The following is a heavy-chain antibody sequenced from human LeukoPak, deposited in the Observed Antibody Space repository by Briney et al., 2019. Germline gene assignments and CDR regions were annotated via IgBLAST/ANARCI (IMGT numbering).Heavy chain of an antibody. CDR2: INPNSGGT. V-gene: IGHV1-2*02. CDR3: ARDQGWLQYPFDY. Sequence: ASVKVSCKASGYTFTGYYMHWVRQAPGQGLEWMGWINPNSGGTNYAQKFQGRVTMTRDTSISTAYMELRRLRSDDTAVYYCARDQGWLQYPFDYWGQGTLVTVSS. CDR1: GYTFTGYY. J-gene: IGHJ4*02. D-gene: IGHD5-24*01.